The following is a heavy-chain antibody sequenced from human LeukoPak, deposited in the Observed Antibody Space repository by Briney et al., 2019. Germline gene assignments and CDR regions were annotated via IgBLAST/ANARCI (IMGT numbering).Heavy chain of an antibody. CDR1: GGSISSYY. D-gene: IGHD1-26*01. CDR3: ARDGPLGMGWFDP. CDR2: IYYSGST. J-gene: IGHJ5*02. Sequence: SETLSLTCTVSGGSISSYYWSWIRQPPGKGLEWIGYIYYSGSTYYNPSLKSRVTISVDRSKNQFSLKLSSVTAADTAVYYCARDGPLGMGWFDPWGQGTLVTVSS. V-gene: IGHV4-59*12.